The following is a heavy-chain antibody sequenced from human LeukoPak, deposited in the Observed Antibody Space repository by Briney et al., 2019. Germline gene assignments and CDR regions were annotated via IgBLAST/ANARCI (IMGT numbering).Heavy chain of an antibody. J-gene: IGHJ4*02. Sequence: PGGSLRLSCAASGFTFSSYAMNWVRQAPGKGLEWVSYISSSGNNIYYADSVKGRFTISRDNAKNSLYLQMNSLRAEDTAVYYCARDHGSDWHCFDYWGQGTLVTVSS. D-gene: IGHD6-19*01. CDR3: ARDHGSDWHCFDY. V-gene: IGHV3-48*03. CDR2: ISSSGNNI. CDR1: GFTFSSYA.